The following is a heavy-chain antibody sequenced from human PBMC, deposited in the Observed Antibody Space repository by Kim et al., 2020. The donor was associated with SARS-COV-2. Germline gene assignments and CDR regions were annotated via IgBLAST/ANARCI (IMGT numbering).Heavy chain of an antibody. CDR1: GYTFTKYG. D-gene: IGHD2-8*01. CDR3: ARPSFCADGICPYYDY. V-gene: IGHV1-3*01. CDR2: VNAGNGDT. J-gene: IGHJ4*02. Sequence: ASVKVSCKASGYTFTKYGVHWVRQAPGQSLEWMGWVNAGNGDTHYSPKFQDRVTIIRDTSATTAYMELSSLRSEDTAVYYCARPSFCADGICPYYDYWGQGTLVTVSS.